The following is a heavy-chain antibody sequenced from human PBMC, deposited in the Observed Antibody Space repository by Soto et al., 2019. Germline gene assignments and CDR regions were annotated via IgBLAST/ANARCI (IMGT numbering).Heavy chain of an antibody. V-gene: IGHV3-30-3*01. CDR3: ARRTYSSSWTHGPYYFDY. CDR1: GFTFSSYA. D-gene: IGHD6-13*01. Sequence: QVQLVESGGGVVKPGRSLRLSCAASGFTFSSYAMHGVRQAPGRGLEWGAVISYDGGNKYYADSVKGRFTISRDNSKNTLYLQMNSLRAEDTAVYYCARRTYSSSWTHGPYYFDYWGQGTLVTVSS. J-gene: IGHJ4*02. CDR2: ISYDGGNK.